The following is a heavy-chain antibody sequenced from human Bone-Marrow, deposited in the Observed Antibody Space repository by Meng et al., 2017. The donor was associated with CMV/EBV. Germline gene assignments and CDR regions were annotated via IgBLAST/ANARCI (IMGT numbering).Heavy chain of an antibody. V-gene: IGHV4-39*07. CDR1: GFTFSSYA. CDR2: IYYSGST. J-gene: IGHJ4*02. CDR3: ARGRDYYDSSGYYYPSFDY. Sequence: ESLKISCEASGFTFSSYAMNWVRQPPGKGLEWIGSIYYSGSTYYNPSLKSRVTISVDTSKNQFSLKLSSVTAADTAVYYCARGRDYYDSSGYYYPSFDYWGQGTLVTFSS. D-gene: IGHD3-22*01.